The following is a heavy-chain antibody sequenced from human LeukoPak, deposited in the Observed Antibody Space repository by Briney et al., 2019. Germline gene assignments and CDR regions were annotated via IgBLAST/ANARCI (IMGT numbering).Heavy chain of an antibody. CDR1: GFTFSGYS. CDR2: ISSGSSYI. Sequence: GGSLRLSCAASGFTFSGYSMNWVRQAPGKGLEWASSISSGSSYIYYADSVKGRFTISRDNAKNSLYLQMNSLRAEDTAVYYCAREAIGVLWFGELSPLYYFDYWGQGTLVTVSS. J-gene: IGHJ4*02. D-gene: IGHD3-10*01. CDR3: AREAIGVLWFGELSPLYYFDY. V-gene: IGHV3-21*01.